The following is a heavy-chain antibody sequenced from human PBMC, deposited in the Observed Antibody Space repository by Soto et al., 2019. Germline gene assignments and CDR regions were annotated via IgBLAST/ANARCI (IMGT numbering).Heavy chain of an antibody. CDR2: INHSGST. V-gene: IGHV4-34*01. D-gene: IGHD6-13*01. CDR3: AGTRLIAAAGIPLGMDV. J-gene: IGHJ6*02. Sequence: LSLTCAVYGGSFTGYYWSWIRQPPGTGLEWIGEINHSGSTNYNPSLKSRVTISVDTSKNQFSLKLSSVTAADTAVYYCAGTRLIAAAGIPLGMDVWGQGTTVTVSS. CDR1: GGSFTGYY.